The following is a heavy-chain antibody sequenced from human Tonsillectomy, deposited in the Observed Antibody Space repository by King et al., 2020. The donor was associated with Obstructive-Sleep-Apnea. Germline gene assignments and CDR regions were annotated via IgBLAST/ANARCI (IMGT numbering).Heavy chain of an antibody. CDR3: ARDSTGTWNGDFDY. V-gene: IGHV3-30*04. CDR1: GFTFNNYA. D-gene: IGHD1-1*01. J-gene: IGHJ4*02. CDR2: ISYDGGNK. Sequence: VQLVESGGGVVQPGRSLRLSCAASGFTFNNYAIYWVRQAPGKGLEWVAVISYDGGNKYYADSVKGRFTISRDNSNNTLYLQMNSLRAEDTAVYYCARDSTGTWNGDFDYWGLGTLVTVSS.